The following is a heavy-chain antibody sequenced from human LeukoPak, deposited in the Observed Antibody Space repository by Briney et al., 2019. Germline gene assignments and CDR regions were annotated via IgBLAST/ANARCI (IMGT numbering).Heavy chain of an antibody. J-gene: IGHJ4*02. V-gene: IGHV1-69*13. D-gene: IGHD3-9*01. Sequence: ASVKVSCKASGGTFSSYAINWVRQAPGQGLEWMGGIIPIFGTANYAQKFQGRVTITADESTSTAYMELSSLRSEDTAVYYCARDKVYDILTGYYYFDYWGQGTLVTVSS. CDR2: IIPIFGTA. CDR3: ARDKVYDILTGYYYFDY. CDR1: GGTFSSYA.